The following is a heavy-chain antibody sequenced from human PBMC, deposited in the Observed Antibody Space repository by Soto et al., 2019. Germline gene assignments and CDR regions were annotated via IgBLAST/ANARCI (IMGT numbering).Heavy chain of an antibody. D-gene: IGHD2-8*01. J-gene: IGHJ4*02. CDR1: GFSFSSYS. CDR2: ISSSSSSI. CDR3: ARGIFGYASDS. V-gene: IGHV3-48*02. Sequence: GGSLRLSCAASGFSFSSYSMNWVRQAPGKGLEWVSYISSSSSSIFYADSVKGRFTISRDNAKNSLYLQMNSLGDEDTAVYYCARGIFGYASDSWGQGTVVTVS.